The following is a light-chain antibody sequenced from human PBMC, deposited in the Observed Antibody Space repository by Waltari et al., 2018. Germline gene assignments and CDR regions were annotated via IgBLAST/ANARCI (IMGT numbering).Light chain of an antibody. V-gene: IGKV3-20*01. CDR2: GAS. Sequence: EIVLTQSPGILSLSPGESATLSCRASQSVGRTLAWYQQKPGQAPRLLIYGASSRATDIPDRFSGSGSGTDFSLTINRLEPEDFAVYCCQHYVRLPATFGQGTKVEIK. CDR3: QHYVRLPAT. J-gene: IGKJ1*01. CDR1: QSVGRT.